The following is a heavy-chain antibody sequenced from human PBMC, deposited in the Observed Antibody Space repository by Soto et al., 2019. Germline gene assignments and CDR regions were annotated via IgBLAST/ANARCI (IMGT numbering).Heavy chain of an antibody. Sequence: PGGSLRLSCAASGFTFSSYEMNWVRQAPGKGLEWVSYISTSGSSIYYADSVKGRFTISRDNAKNSLYLQMDSLRAEDTAIYYCARDGYCTSTSCYNPVWGQGTTVTVSS. CDR1: GFTFSSYE. V-gene: IGHV3-48*03. J-gene: IGHJ6*02. CDR3: ARDGYCTSTSCYNPV. CDR2: ISTSGSSI. D-gene: IGHD2-2*02.